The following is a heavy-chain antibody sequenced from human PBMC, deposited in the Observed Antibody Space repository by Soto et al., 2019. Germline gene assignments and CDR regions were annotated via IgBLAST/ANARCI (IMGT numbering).Heavy chain of an antibody. CDR3: AKSHTTSGWYVTTDY. J-gene: IGHJ4*02. CDR2: ISWNSGSI. Sequence: LRLSCAASGFTFGDYAMQWVRQAPGKGLELVSAISWNSGSIDYADSVKGRSTISRNNAKNSLYLQMKSLRAEDTALYYCAKSHTTSGWYVTTDYWGQGTRVTVSS. D-gene: IGHD6-19*01. CDR1: GFTFGDYA. V-gene: IGHV3-9*01.